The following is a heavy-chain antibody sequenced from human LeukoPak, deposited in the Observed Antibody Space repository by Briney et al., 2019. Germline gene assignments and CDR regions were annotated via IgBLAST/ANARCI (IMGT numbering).Heavy chain of an antibody. V-gene: IGHV1-46*01. D-gene: IGHD1-14*01. CDR3: ARDWAPEQGGGTYYFDY. Sequence: GASVKVSCKASGYTFTGYYMHWVRQAPGQGLEWMGIINPSGGSTSYAQKFQGRVTMTRDTSTSTVYMELSSLRSEDTAVYYCARDWAPEQGGGTYYFDYWGQGTLVTVSS. J-gene: IGHJ4*02. CDR2: INPSGGST. CDR1: GYTFTGYY.